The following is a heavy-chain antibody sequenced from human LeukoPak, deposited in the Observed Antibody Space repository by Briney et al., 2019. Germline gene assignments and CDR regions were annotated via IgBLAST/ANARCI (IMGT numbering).Heavy chain of an antibody. CDR3: AGARRYYYDSSGYPFDY. Sequence: PSETLSLTCTVSGGSVSSGSYYWSWIRQPPGKGLEWIGYIYYSGSTNYNPSLKSRVTISVDTSKNQFSLKLSSVTAADTAVYYCAGARRYYYDSSGYPFDYWGQGTLVTVSS. V-gene: IGHV4-61*01. CDR1: GGSVSSGSYY. J-gene: IGHJ4*02. D-gene: IGHD3-22*01. CDR2: IYYSGST.